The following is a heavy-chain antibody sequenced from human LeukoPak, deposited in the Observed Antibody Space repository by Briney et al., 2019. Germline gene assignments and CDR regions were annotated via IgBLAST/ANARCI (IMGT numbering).Heavy chain of an antibody. CDR1: GGTFSSYA. V-gene: IGHV1-69*06. CDR3: AREGGGARVKTGVTGHIQTDAFDI. D-gene: IGHD7-27*01. Sequence: ASVKVSCKVSGGTFSSYAISWVRQAPGQGLEWMGGIIPIFGTANYAQKFQGRVTITADKSTSTAYMELSSLRSGDTAVYYCAREGGGARVKTGVTGHIQTDAFDIWGQGTMVTVSS. CDR2: IIPIFGTA. J-gene: IGHJ3*02.